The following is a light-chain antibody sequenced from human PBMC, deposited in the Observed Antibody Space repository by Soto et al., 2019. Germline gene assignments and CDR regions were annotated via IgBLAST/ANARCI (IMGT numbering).Light chain of an antibody. CDR2: DAS. CDR3: QQYDNPLFT. Sequence: DIQMTQSTSSLSASVGDRVTITCQASQDISNYLNWYQQKPGKAPKLLIYDASNLETGVPSRFSGSGSGTDFTFTISSLQLEDIATYYCQQYDNPLFTFGPGTKVDIK. V-gene: IGKV1-33*01. J-gene: IGKJ3*01. CDR1: QDISNY.